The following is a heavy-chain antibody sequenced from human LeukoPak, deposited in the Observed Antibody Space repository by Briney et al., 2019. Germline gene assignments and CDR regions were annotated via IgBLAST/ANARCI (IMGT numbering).Heavy chain of an antibody. CDR3: ARSVPGGSGWMGSIEY. Sequence: PGGSLRLSCAASGFTFSSYDMHWVRQATGKGLEWVSGIGTAGDTFYLGSVKGRFTISRENAKNFLYLQMNSLRVGDTAVYYCARSVPGGSGWMGSIEYWGQGTLVTVPS. V-gene: IGHV3-13*01. CDR2: IGTAGDT. J-gene: IGHJ4*02. D-gene: IGHD6-19*01. CDR1: GFTFSSYD.